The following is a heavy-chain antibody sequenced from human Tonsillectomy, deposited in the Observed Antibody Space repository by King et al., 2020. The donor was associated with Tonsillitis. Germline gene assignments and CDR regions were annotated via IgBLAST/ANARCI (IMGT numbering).Heavy chain of an antibody. J-gene: IGHJ4*02. V-gene: IGHV4-39*01. Sequence: QLQESGPGVVKPSETLSLTCTVSGGSISSSDHDWAWIRQPPGKGLEWIGYMSYSGTIFYNPSLKSRITISGGTSENRFSLKLSSVTAAATAVYFCARSVSGSFDYWGQGALVTVSS. CDR3: ARSVSGSFDY. D-gene: IGHD1-26*01. CDR1: GGSISSSDHD. CDR2: MSYSGTI.